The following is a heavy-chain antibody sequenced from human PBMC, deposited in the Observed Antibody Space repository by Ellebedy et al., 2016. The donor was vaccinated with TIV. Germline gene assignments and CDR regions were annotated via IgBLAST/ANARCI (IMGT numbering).Heavy chain of an antibody. CDR1: GFTFSSYA. V-gene: IGHV3-33*08. CDR2: IWYDGSNK. D-gene: IGHD3-3*01. J-gene: IGHJ6*03. Sequence: GGSLRLSXAASGFTFSSYAMSWVRQAPGKGLEWVAVIWYDGSNKYYADSVKGRFTISRDNSKNTLYLQMNSLRAEDTAVYYCARGWRSRNYYYMDVWGKGTTVTVSS. CDR3: ARGWRSRNYYYMDV.